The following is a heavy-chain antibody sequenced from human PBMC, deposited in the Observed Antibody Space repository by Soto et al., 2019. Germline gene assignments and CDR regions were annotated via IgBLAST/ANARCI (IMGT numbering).Heavy chain of an antibody. D-gene: IGHD2-15*01. CDR2: IYYSGST. Sequence: PSETLSLTCTVSGGSISSSSYYWGWIRQPPGKGLEWIGSIYYSGSTYYNPSLKSRVTISVDTSKNQFSLKLSSVTAADTAVYYCARVVAVAALKSETTYFYYGMDVWGQGTTVTVSS. CDR3: ARVVAVAALKSETTYFYYGMDV. CDR1: GGSISSSSYY. J-gene: IGHJ6*02. V-gene: IGHV4-39*01.